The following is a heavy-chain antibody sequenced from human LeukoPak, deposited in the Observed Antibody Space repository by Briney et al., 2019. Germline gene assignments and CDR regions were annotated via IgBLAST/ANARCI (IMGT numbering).Heavy chain of an antibody. J-gene: IGHJ4*02. D-gene: IGHD5-18*01. CDR1: GFTFSSYS. V-gene: IGHV3-23*01. CDR2: ISGNSVNT. CDR3: SKRDGYRYGLDY. Sequence: PGGSLRLSCAVSGFTFSSYSMSWVRQAPGTGLQWVSIISGNSVNTYYAASVKGRFTISRDNSKNTLYLQMTSLRAEDTAVYYCSKRDGYRYGLDYWGQGTLLTVSS.